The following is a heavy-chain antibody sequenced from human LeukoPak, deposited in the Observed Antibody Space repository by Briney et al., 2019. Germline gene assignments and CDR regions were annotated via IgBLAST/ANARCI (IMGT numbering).Heavy chain of an antibody. Sequence: SETLSLTCTVSGASINTYYWSWIRQPPGKGLEWIGYIYYSGSTYHNPSLKSRVTMSVDTSKNEFSLKMSSVTAADTAVYYCARLAGYWFDSWGQGTLVTVSS. CDR2: IYYSGST. CDR3: ARLAGYWFDS. J-gene: IGHJ5*01. D-gene: IGHD3-9*01. V-gene: IGHV4-59*04. CDR1: GASINTYY.